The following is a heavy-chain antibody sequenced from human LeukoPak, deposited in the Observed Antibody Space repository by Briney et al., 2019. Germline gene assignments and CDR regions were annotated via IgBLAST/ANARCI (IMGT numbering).Heavy chain of an antibody. CDR2: IYTSGST. CDR3: ARLPGCSGADCFRAFDI. J-gene: IGHJ3*02. V-gene: IGHV4-61*02. CDR1: GGSISSGSYY. Sequence: SETLSLTCTVSGGSISSGSYYWSWIRQPAGKGLEWIGRIYTSGSTNYNPSLRSRVTMSVDTSKNQFSLKLSSVTAADTAVYYCARLPGCSGADCFRAFDIWGQGTMVTVSS. D-gene: IGHD2-21*02.